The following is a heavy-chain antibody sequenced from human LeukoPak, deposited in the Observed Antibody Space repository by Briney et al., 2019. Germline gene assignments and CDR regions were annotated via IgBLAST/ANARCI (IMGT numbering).Heavy chain of an antibody. J-gene: IGHJ4*02. Sequence: RPGGSLRLSCAASGFTFDDYGMSWVRQAPGKGLEWVSGINWNGGSTGYADSVKGRFTISRDNAKNSLYLQMNSLRAEDTALYYCARGRGEGWELPRDDYFDYWGQGTLVTVSS. CDR2: INWNGGST. CDR1: GFTFDDYG. V-gene: IGHV3-20*04. CDR3: ARGRGEGWELPRDDYFDY. D-gene: IGHD1-26*01.